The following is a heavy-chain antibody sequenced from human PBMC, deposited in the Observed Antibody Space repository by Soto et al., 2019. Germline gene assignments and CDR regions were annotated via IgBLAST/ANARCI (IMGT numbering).Heavy chain of an antibody. V-gene: IGHV3-7*01. D-gene: IGHD3-9*01. CDR2: TKEDGSEE. J-gene: IGHJ4*02. Sequence: QLVESGGGLVQPGGSLRLSCATSGFNFNTYWMTWVRQDPGKGLEWVANTKEDGSEENYVDSLKGRFTIFRDYGKNSLFLQMNRLRREDSAVYYCVRSFSFDWLLFTLDYWGQGTLVSVSS. CDR3: VRSFSFDWLLFTLDY. CDR1: GFNFNTYW.